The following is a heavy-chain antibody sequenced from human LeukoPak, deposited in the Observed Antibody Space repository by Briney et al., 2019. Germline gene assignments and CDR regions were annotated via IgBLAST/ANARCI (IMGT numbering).Heavy chain of an antibody. J-gene: IGHJ5*01. CDR2: MHTSGST. D-gene: IGHD1-1*01. Sequence: SETLSFTCTVSGGSTSRYSWSWIRQPAGKGLEWIGRMHTSGSTNYNPSLKSRVIMSVDTSKNQFSLKLSSVTAADTAVYYCARESQYSWNDFGWFDSWGQGTLVTVSS. CDR1: GGSTSRYS. V-gene: IGHV4-4*07. CDR3: ARESQYSWNDFGWFDS.